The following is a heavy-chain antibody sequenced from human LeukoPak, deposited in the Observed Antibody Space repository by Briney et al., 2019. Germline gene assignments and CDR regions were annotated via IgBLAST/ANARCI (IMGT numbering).Heavy chain of an antibody. D-gene: IGHD3-3*01. CDR1: GFTFSSFA. V-gene: IGHV3-23*01. CDR2: ISGRGRGGST. CDR3: AGGGITIFGVVIYMDV. J-gene: IGHJ6*03. Sequence: GGSLRLSCAASGFTFSSFALSWVRQAPGKGLEWVSAISGRGRGGSTNYADSVKGRFTISRDNSKNTLYLQMNSLRAEDTALYYCAGGGITIFGVVIYMDVWGKGTTVTVSS.